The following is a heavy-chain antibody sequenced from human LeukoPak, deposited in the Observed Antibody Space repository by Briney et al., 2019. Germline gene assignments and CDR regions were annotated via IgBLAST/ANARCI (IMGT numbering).Heavy chain of an antibody. D-gene: IGHD3-9*01. Sequence: PGGSLRLSCAASGFTFSSYWMSWVRQAPGKGLEWVANIKQDGSEKYYVDSVKGRFTISRDNAKNSLYLQMNSLRAEDTAVYYCAREQLLRYFDWFTDWGQGTLVTVSS. CDR3: AREQLLRYFDWFTD. CDR2: IKQDGSEK. V-gene: IGHV3-7*01. J-gene: IGHJ5*02. CDR1: GFTFSSYW.